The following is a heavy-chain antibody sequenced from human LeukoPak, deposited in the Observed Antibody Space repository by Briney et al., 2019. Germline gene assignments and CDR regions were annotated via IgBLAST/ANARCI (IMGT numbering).Heavy chain of an antibody. CDR3: ARNNSMDV. CDR2: VNRDGSET. Sequence: GGSLRLSCAASGFALSSHWMTWVRQVPGRGPEWVANVNRDGSETYYLDSVKGRFTISKDNAKNSLYLQMNSLRAEDTALYHCARNNSMDVWGQGTTVIVSS. V-gene: IGHV3-7*03. CDR1: GFALSSHW. J-gene: IGHJ6*02. D-gene: IGHD2/OR15-2a*01.